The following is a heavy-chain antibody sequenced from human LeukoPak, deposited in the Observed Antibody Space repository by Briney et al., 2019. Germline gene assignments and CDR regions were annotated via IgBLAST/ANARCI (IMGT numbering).Heavy chain of an antibody. Sequence: PGASVKVSCKASGYTFTGYYMHWVRQAPGQGLEWMGWINPNSGGTNYTQKFQGRVTMTRDTSISTAYMELSRLRSDDAAVYYCARKSVAEDGDYDWYFDLWGRGTLVTVSS. D-gene: IGHD4-17*01. CDR2: INPNSGGT. CDR3: ARKSVAEDGDYDWYFDL. CDR1: GYTFTGYY. J-gene: IGHJ2*01. V-gene: IGHV1-2*02.